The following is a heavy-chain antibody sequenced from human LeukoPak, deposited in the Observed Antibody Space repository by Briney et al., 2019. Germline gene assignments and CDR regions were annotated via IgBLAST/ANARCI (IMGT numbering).Heavy chain of an antibody. CDR1: GYSLTTYW. CDR3: ARWVGGTYYRAVDI. CDR2: IYPGDSDT. Sequence: GESLKISCKGSGYSLTTYWIVWVRQMPAKGLEWMGIIYPGDSDTKYSPSFQGQVTISADKSINTAYLQWSSLKVSDTAMYYCARWVGGTYYRAVDIWGQGTMVIVSS. J-gene: IGHJ3*02. D-gene: IGHD1-26*01. V-gene: IGHV5-51*01.